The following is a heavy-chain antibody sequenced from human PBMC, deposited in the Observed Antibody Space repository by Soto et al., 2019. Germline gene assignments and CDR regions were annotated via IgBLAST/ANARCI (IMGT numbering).Heavy chain of an antibody. CDR2: IYTSGST. Sequence: QVQLQESGPGLVKPSETLSLTCTVSGGSISSSYWSWIRQPAGKGLEWIGRIYTSGSTNYNPSLKSRVTMSVDPSQNPFSLKLSSVTAADTAVSYCARDPSYGMDVWGQGTTVTFAS. J-gene: IGHJ6*02. CDR1: GGSISSSY. V-gene: IGHV4-4*07. CDR3: ARDPSYGMDV.